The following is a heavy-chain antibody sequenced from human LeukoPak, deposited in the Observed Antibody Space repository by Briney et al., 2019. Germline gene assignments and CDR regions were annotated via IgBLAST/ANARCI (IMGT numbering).Heavy chain of an antibody. Sequence: PSETLSLTCTVSAGSISRYYGSWVRQPPGKGLEWIGYIYYSGSTTYNPSLKSGVSISVDTSKNQFSLRLSSVTDADTAVYYCARDKAGYNDYWSQRTLLTVSS. V-gene: IGHV4-59*01. CDR2: IYYSGST. D-gene: IGHD5-24*01. CDR3: ARDKAGYNDY. J-gene: IGHJ4*02. CDR1: AGSISRYY.